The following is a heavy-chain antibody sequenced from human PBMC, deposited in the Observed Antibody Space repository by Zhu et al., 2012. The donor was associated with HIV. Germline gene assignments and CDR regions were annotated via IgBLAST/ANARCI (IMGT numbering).Heavy chain of an antibody. CDR2: FYYNGVT. J-gene: IGHJ3*02. Sequence: QVQLQESGPGLLQPSETLSLICNVSGDSIANSDFYWGWVRQPPGKGLEWIGSFYYNGVTYYNPSLKSRVTIPLDTSKNQFSLNLNSVTAADTAIYYCARSLSTAYRRSDAFDIVGPRDNGLPSLQ. D-gene: IGHD3-16*01. CDR3: ARSLSTAYRRSDAFDI. V-gene: IGHV4-39*01. CDR1: GDSIANSDFY.